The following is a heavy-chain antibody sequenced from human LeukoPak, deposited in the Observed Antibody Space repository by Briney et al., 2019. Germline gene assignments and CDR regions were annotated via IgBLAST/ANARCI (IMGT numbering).Heavy chain of an antibody. CDR2: IYTSGST. CDR1: GGSISSGSYY. Sequence: SQTLSLTCTVSGGSISSGSYYWSWIRQPAGKGLEWIGRIYTSGSTNYNPSLMSRVTISVDTSKNQFSLKLSSVTAADTAVYYCARGDARDYYGSGSFPFDYWGQGTLVTVSS. CDR3: ARGDARDYYGSGSFPFDY. D-gene: IGHD3-10*01. V-gene: IGHV4-61*02. J-gene: IGHJ4*02.